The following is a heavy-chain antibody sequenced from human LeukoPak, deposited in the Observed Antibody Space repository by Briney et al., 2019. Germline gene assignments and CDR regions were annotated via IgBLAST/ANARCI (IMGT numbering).Heavy chain of an antibody. V-gene: IGHV3-30*18. CDR2: ILYAGSNK. CDR3: AKADDYGDYGSWFDP. D-gene: IGHD4-17*01. J-gene: IGHJ5*02. Sequence: AGGSLRLSCAASGFTFSSYGMHWVRQAPGKGLEWVAVILYAGSNKYYADSVKGRFTISRDNSKNTLYLQMNSLRAEDTAVYYCAKADDYGDYGSWFDPWGQGTLVTVSS. CDR1: GFTFSSYG.